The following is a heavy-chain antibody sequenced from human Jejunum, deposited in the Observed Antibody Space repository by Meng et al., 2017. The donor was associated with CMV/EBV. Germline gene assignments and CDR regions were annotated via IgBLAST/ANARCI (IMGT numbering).Heavy chain of an antibody. D-gene: IGHD2-8*01. CDR1: GFTFSNNW. J-gene: IGHJ4*02. V-gene: IGHV3-7*01. CDR3: ARIFCTTTDCYYDY. Sequence: SGFTFSNNWMSWVRQAPGEGLEWVANINPNANANYYVDSVKGRFTISRDNAKSSLFLQMASLRAEDTAVYYCARIFCTTTDCYYDYWGRGTLVTVSS. CDR2: INPNANAN.